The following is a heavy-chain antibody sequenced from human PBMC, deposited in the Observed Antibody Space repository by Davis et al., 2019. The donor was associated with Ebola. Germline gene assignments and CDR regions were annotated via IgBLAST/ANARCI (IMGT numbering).Heavy chain of an antibody. J-gene: IGHJ4*02. Sequence: MPGGSLRLSCAVYGGSFSGYYWSWIRQPPGKGLEWIGEINHSGSTNYNPSLKSRVTISVDTSKNQFSLILNSVTAADTAFYYCARGNTYFDYWGQGSLVTVSS. CDR2: INHSGST. CDR3: ARGNTYFDY. CDR1: GGSFSGYY. V-gene: IGHV4-34*01.